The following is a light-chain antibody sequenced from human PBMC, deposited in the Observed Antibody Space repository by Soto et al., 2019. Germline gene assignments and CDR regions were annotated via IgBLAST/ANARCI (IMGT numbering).Light chain of an antibody. Sequence: EIVLTQSPGTLSLSPGERATLSCRASQSVNNNYLAWYQQKPGQPPRLLIYGASSRAIGIPDRFSGGGSGTDFTLTISRLEPEDFAVYYCHQYGSSYTFGPGTKVDIK. CDR3: HQYGSSYT. CDR1: QSVNNNY. J-gene: IGKJ3*01. V-gene: IGKV3-20*01. CDR2: GAS.